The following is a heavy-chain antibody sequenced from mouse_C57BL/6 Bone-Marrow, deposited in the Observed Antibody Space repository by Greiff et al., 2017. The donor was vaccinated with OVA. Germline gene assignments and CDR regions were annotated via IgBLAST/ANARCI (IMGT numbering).Heavy chain of an antibody. Sequence: QVQLQQSGAELVRPGASVKLSCKASGYTFTSYCINWVKQRPGQGLEWIGRIDPSDSYTYYNQKFKGKATLTVDKSSSTAYMQLSSLTSEDSAVYDCAIGAAYAMDCWGQGTSVTVPS. CDR2: IDPSDSYT. CDR3: AIGAAYAMDC. CDR1: GYTFTSYC. V-gene: IGHV1-74*01. J-gene: IGHJ4*01.